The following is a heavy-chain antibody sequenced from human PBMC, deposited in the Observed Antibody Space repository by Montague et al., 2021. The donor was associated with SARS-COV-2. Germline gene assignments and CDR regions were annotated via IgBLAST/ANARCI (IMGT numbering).Heavy chain of an antibody. Sequence: SLRLSCAASGFAFNNFAMTWVRQPPGKGLEWVSSIFGSGAGTYYADSVKGRFTISRDNSRNTLYLQMNSLRAEDTAKYYCAKQPGAGAIVYWYFDLWGRGTVDSVSS. D-gene: IGHD6-25*01. J-gene: IGHJ2*01. V-gene: IGHV3-23*01. CDR2: IFGSGAGT. CDR3: AKQPGAGAIVYWYFDL. CDR1: GFAFNNFA.